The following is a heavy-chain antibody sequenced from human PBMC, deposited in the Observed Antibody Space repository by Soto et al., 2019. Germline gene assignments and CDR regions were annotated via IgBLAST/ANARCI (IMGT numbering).Heavy chain of an antibody. CDR2: ISISSSDR. CDR3: VRGMNPLF. CDR1: GFTLRTYT. Sequence: GGSLRLSCAASGFTLRTYTMNWVRQAPGKGLEWVSSISISSSDRYYADSVRGRFTISRDNAKNALYLQMNSLRADETAVYFCVRGMNPLFGGQGTLVTVSS. J-gene: IGHJ4*01. V-gene: IGHV3-21*06.